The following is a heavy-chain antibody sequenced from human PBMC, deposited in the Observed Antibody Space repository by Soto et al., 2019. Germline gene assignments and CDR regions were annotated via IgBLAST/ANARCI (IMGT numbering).Heavy chain of an antibody. D-gene: IGHD3-10*01. Sequence: GGSLRLSCAASGFTFSSYTMHWVRQAPGKGLECVAIISYDGNKKYYADSVKGRFTISRDNSKNTLFLQMNSLRTEDTAVYYCARDYGSFIYYFYGMDVWGQGTTVTVSS. CDR1: GFTFSSYT. J-gene: IGHJ6*02. CDR3: ARDYGSFIYYFYGMDV. V-gene: IGHV3-30-3*01. CDR2: ISYDGNKK.